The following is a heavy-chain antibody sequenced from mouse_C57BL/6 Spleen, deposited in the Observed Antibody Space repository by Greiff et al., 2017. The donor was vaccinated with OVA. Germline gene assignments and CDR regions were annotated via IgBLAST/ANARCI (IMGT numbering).Heavy chain of an antibody. D-gene: IGHD1-1*01. Sequence: QVQLQQPGAELVKPGASVKMSCKASGYTFTSYWITWVKQRPGQGLEWIGDIYPGSGSTNYNEKFKSKATLTVDTSSSTAYMQLSSLTSEDSAVYYCARSKDYYGSSYAMDYWGQGTSVTVSS. J-gene: IGHJ4*01. V-gene: IGHV1-55*01. CDR1: GYTFTSYW. CDR2: IYPGSGST. CDR3: ARSKDYYGSSYAMDY.